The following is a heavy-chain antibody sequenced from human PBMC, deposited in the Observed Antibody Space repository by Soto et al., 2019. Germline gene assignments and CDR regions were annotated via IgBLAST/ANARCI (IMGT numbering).Heavy chain of an antibody. J-gene: IGHJ4*02. CDR2: IYHSGST. CDR1: GGSISSGGYS. V-gene: IGHV4-30-2*01. Sequence: SSETLYLTCAVSGGSISSGGYSWSWIRQPPGKGLEWIGYIYHSGSTYYNPSLKSRVTISVDRSKNQFSLKLSSVTAADTAVYYCARGGWNWNYVMVYWGQGTLVTVSS. CDR3: ARGGWNWNYVMVY. D-gene: IGHD1-7*01.